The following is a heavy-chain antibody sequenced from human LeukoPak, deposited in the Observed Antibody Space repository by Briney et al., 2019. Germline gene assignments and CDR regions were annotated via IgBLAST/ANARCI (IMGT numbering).Heavy chain of an antibody. CDR2: IKQDGSEK. V-gene: IGHV3-7*01. CDR1: GFTFSSFW. Sequence: GGSLRLSCAASGFTFSSFWMSWVRRAPGKGLEWVANIKQDGSEKNYVDSVKGRFTISRDNAKNSLYLQMNSVRAEDTAVYYCAGGSGWIFDSWGQGTLVTDSS. D-gene: IGHD6-19*01. CDR3: AGGSGWIFDS. J-gene: IGHJ4*02.